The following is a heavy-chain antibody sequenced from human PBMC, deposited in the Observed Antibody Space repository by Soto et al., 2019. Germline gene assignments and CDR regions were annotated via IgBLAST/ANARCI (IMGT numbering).Heavy chain of an antibody. CDR1: GASIDDRGHH. CDR2: AYHDGTN. Sequence: HLKESGPGQVSPSETLSLTFSVSGASIDDRGHHWSWLHRSPGRGPEWIGGAYHDGTNYYNPYHKRRVSVSVDTLKNEVSLKFASVTAADTAVYYCARDKGISVVGLFRKDPYFGFDVWGPGTKVGVSS. D-gene: IGHD6-19*01. CDR3: ARDKGISVVGLFRKDPYFGFDV. J-gene: IGHJ6*02. V-gene: IGHV4-39*02.